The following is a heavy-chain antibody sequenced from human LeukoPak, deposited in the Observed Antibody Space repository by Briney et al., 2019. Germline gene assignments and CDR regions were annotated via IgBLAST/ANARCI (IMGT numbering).Heavy chain of an antibody. V-gene: IGHV3-23*01. Sequence: GGSLRLSCAASGFTFSSYAMSWVRQAPGKGLEWVSAISGSGGSTYYADSVKGRFTISRDNSKNTLYLQMNSLRAEDTAVYYCARGRVYDYVWGSYRPNYYMDVWGKGTTVTVSS. CDR3: ARGRVYDYVWGSYRPNYYMDV. CDR1: GFTFSSYA. CDR2: ISGSGGST. J-gene: IGHJ6*03. D-gene: IGHD3-16*02.